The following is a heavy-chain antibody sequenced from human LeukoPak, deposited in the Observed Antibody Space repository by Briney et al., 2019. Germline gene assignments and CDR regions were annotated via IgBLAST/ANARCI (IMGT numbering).Heavy chain of an antibody. J-gene: IGHJ4*02. D-gene: IGHD3-22*01. CDR1: GFTFSSYA. CDR2: ISYDGSNK. V-gene: IGHV3-30-3*01. CDR3: ARDPDSSGYYSLHYFDY. Sequence: GGSLRLSCAASGFTFSSYAMHWVRQAPGKGLEWVAVISYDGSNKYYADSVKGRFTISRDNSKNTLYLQMNSLRAEDTAVYYCARDPDSSGYYSLHYFDYWGQGTLVTVSS.